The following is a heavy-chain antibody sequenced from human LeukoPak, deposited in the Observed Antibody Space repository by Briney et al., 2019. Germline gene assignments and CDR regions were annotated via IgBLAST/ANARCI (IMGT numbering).Heavy chain of an antibody. V-gene: IGHV1-2*02. J-gene: IGHJ3*02. CDR1: GYTFTGYY. D-gene: IGHD3-22*01. CDR2: INPNSGGT. Sequence: ASVKVSCKASGYTFTGYYMHWVRQAPGQGLEWMGWINPNSGGTNYAQKFQGRVTTTRDTSISTAYMELSRLRSDDTAVYYCARARVTMSEGGAFDIWGQGTMVTVSS. CDR3: ARARVTMSEGGAFDI.